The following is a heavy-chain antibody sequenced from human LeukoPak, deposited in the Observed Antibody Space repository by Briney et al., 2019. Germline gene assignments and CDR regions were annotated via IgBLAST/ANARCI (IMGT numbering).Heavy chain of an antibody. CDR1: GATFSSYA. CDR2: ISGSGTST. V-gene: IGHV3-23*01. D-gene: IGHD3-3*01. CDR3: AKFNYDFWSGYPTGSPH. Sequence: PGGSLRLSCAASGATFSSYAMSWVRQAPGKGLEWVSAISGSGTSTYYADSVKGRFTISRDNSKNTLYLQMNNLRAEDTAIYYCAKFNYDFWSGYPTGSPHWGKGTLVTVSS. J-gene: IGHJ4*02.